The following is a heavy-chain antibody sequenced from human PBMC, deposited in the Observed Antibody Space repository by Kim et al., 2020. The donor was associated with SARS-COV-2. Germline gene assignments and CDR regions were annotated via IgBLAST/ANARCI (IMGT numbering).Heavy chain of an antibody. CDR3: AREKKFGSGAYYLYGMDV. CDR2: ISGYSGST. Sequence: ASVKVSCKASGYSFTTYGISWVRQAPGQGLEWMGWISGYSGSTDYAQKVQGRATMTTDTPTSTAYMELRSLRSDDTAVYYCAREKKFGSGAYYLYGMDVWGQGTTVTVSS. D-gene: IGHD3-10*01. J-gene: IGHJ6*02. CDR1: GYSFTTYG. V-gene: IGHV1-18*01.